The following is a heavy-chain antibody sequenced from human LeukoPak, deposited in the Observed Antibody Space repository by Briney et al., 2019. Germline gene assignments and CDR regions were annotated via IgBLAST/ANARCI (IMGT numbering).Heavy chain of an antibody. CDR3: AKDGDAFGGVKYFDH. D-gene: IGHD3-16*01. Sequence: PGRSLRLSCAASGFTFDDYAMHWVRQAPGKGLEWVSGISWNSGSIGYADSVKGRFTISRDNAKNSLYLQMNSLRAEDTALYYCAKDGDAFGGVKYFDHWGQGTLVTVSS. CDR2: ISWNSGSI. V-gene: IGHV3-9*01. CDR1: GFTFDDYA. J-gene: IGHJ4*02.